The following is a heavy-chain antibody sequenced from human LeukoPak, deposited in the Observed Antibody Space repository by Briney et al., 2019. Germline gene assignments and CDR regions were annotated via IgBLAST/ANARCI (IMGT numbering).Heavy chain of an antibody. Sequence: ASVKVSCKASGYTFTSYGISWVRQAPGQGLEWMGWISAYNGNTNYAQKLQGRVTMTTDTSTSTAYMELRSLRSDDTAVYYCARGGIAAAAPTYYYYMDAWGKGTTVTISS. V-gene: IGHV1-18*01. D-gene: IGHD6-13*01. CDR3: ARGGIAAAAPTYYYYMDA. CDR1: GYTFTSYG. J-gene: IGHJ6*03. CDR2: ISAYNGNT.